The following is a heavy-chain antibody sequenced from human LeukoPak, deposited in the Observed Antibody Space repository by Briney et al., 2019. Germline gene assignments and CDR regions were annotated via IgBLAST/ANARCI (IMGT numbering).Heavy chain of an antibody. J-gene: IGHJ3*02. CDR3: ARDRGEFNAFDI. D-gene: IGHD3-10*01. CDR1: GGSISSGSYY. V-gene: IGHV4-61*02. Sequence: PSETLSLTCTVSGGSISSGSYYWSWIRQPAGKGLEWIGRICTSGSTNYNPSLKSRVTISVDTSKNQFSLKLSSVTAADTAVYYCARDRGEFNAFDIWGQGTMVTVSS. CDR2: ICTSGST.